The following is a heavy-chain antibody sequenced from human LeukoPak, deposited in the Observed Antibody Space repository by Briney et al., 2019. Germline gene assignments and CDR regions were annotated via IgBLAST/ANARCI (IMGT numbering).Heavy chain of an antibody. J-gene: IGHJ4*02. CDR2: IYSSGDT. Sequence: SETLSLTCTVSGGPISSYYWSWIRQPAGKGLEWIGRIYSSGDTNYNPSLKSRVTMSIDTSKKQSSLNLSSVTAADTAVYYCAAYQQQLAFDYWGQGTLVTVSS. D-gene: IGHD6-13*01. CDR1: GGPISSYY. CDR3: AAYQQQLAFDY. V-gene: IGHV4-4*07.